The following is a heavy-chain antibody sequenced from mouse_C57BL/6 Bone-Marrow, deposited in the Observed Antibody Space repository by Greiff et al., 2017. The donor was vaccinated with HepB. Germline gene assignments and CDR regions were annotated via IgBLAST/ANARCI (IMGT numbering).Heavy chain of an antibody. J-gene: IGHJ1*03. D-gene: IGHD1-1*01. CDR2: IDPENGDT. V-gene: IGHV14-4*01. CDR3: TTDDGSRYWYVEV. CDR1: GFNIKDDY. Sequence: EVQLQESGAELVRPGASVKLSCTASGFNIKDDYMHWVKQRPEQGLEWIGWIDPENGDTEYASKFQGKATITADTSSNTAYLQLSSRTSEDTAVYYCTTDDGSRYWYVEVWGTGTTVTVTS.